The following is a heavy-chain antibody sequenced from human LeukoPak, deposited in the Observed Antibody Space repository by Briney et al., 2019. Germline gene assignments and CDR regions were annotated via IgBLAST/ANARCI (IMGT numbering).Heavy chain of an antibody. D-gene: IGHD1-1*01. CDR2: ISWNSGSI. Sequence: PGGSLRLSCAASGFTFDDYAMHWVRQAPGKGLEWVSGISWNSGSIGYADSVKGRFIISRDNSNNTLFVQMNSLRAEDTAVYYCAKSRSGSANWALQIFDNWGQGALVTVSS. V-gene: IGHV3-9*01. CDR3: AKSRSGSANWALQIFDN. CDR1: GFTFDDYA. J-gene: IGHJ4*02.